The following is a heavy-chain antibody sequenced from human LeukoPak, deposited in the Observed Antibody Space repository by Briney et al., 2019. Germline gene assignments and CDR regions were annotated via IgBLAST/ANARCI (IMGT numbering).Heavy chain of an antibody. Sequence: GGSLRLSCAASGFTFSSYWMSWVRQAPGKGLEWVANIKQDGSEKYYVDSVKGRFTISRDNAKNSLYLQMNSLRAEDTAVYYCARDKRDYTDPYGDYPPHYYYYYYMDVWGKGTTVTVSS. CDR1: GFTFSSYW. D-gene: IGHD4-17*01. V-gene: IGHV3-7*01. CDR3: ARDKRDYTDPYGDYPPHYYYYYYMDV. CDR2: IKQDGSEK. J-gene: IGHJ6*03.